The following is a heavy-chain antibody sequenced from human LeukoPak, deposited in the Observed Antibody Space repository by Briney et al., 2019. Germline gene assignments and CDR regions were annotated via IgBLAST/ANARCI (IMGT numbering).Heavy chain of an antibody. CDR3: ARSSITMVRGVIKSTTSWYHYYNMDV. CDR2: IHYSGTT. CDR1: GDSISTSSNY. D-gene: IGHD3-10*01. V-gene: IGHV4-39*01. J-gene: IGHJ6*03. Sequence: SETLSLTCTVSGDSISTSSNYWGWIRQPPGKGLEWIGSIHYSGTTFYNPSLKSPVTISVDTSKNQFSLKLSSVTAADTAVYYCARSSITMVRGVIKSTTSWYHYYNMDVWGKGTTVTVSS.